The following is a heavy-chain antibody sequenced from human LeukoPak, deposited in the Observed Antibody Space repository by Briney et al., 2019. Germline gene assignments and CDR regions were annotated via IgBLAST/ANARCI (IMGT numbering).Heavy chain of an antibody. Sequence: ASVKVSCKASGYTFTSYAMHWVRQAPGQRLEWMGWINAGNGNTKYSQKFQGRVTITRDTSASTAYMELSSLRSKDTAVYYCAREALVVAFDIWGQGTMVTVSS. J-gene: IGHJ3*02. V-gene: IGHV1-3*01. CDR1: GYTFTSYA. CDR3: AREALVVAFDI. CDR2: INAGNGNT. D-gene: IGHD3-9*01.